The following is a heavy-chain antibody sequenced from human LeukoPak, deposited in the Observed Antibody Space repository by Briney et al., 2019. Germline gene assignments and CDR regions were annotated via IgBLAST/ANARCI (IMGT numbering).Heavy chain of an antibody. CDR1: GFTFSNRR. CDR3: ARDPYSSSSRPDAFDI. V-gene: IGHV3-48*01. D-gene: IGHD6-6*01. Sequence: GGSLRLSCAASGFTFSNRRMNWVRQAPGKGLEWLSFISTSATTMYYADSVKGRFIISRDNSKNTLYLQMNSLRAEDTAVYYCARDPYSSSSRPDAFDIWGQGTMVTVSS. J-gene: IGHJ3*02. CDR2: ISTSATTM.